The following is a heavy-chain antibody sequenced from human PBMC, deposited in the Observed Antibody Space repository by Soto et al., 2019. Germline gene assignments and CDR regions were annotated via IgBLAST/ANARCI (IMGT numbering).Heavy chain of an antibody. CDR2: IWHDGSEK. CDR1: GFTFSKYG. CDR3: AKDGDRTYCSRGTCSFFDF. J-gene: IGHJ4*02. Sequence: PGGSLRLSCAASGFTFSKYGIHWVRQAPGKGLEWVAVIWHDGSEKYYADSVEGRFTISRDNSKNTVYLQMNSLRVEDTAVYYCAKDGDRTYCSRGTCSFFDFWGPGXLVTVFS. D-gene: IGHD2-15*01. V-gene: IGHV3-33*06.